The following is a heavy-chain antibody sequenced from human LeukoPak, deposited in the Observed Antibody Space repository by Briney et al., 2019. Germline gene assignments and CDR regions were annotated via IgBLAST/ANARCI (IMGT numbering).Heavy chain of an antibody. CDR3: TTDDYGDYVRDY. V-gene: IGHV3-15*01. CDR1: GFTFKNAW. D-gene: IGHD4-17*01. CDR2: IKSKTDGGTT. J-gene: IGHJ4*02. Sequence: GGSLRLSCTASGFTFKNAWMNWVRQAPGKGLEWVGRIKSKTDGGTTDYAAPVKGRFTISRDDSKNTLYLQMNSLKTEDTAVYYCTTDDYGDYVRDYWGQGTLVTVSS.